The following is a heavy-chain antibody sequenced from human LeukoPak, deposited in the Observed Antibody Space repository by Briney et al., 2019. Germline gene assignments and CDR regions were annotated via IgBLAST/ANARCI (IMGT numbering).Heavy chain of an antibody. CDR1: GYTFTSHG. J-gene: IGHJ5*02. CDR2: ISAYNGNT. CDR3: ARDEAAGGQFDP. Sequence: ASVKVSCKASGYTFTSHGISWVRQAPGQGLEWMGWISAYNGNTNYAQKLQGRVTMTTDTSTSTAYMELRSLRSDDTAVYYCARDEAAGGQFDPWGQGTLVTVSS. D-gene: IGHD6-25*01. V-gene: IGHV1-18*01.